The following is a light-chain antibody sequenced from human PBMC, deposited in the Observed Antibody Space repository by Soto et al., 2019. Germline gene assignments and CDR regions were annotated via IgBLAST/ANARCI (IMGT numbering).Light chain of an antibody. CDR3: QQSNSYPYT. CDR2: DAS. J-gene: IGKJ2*01. CDR1: QSISSW. Sequence: DIQMTQSPSTLSASVGDRVTITCRASQSISSWLAWYQQKPGKAPKLLIYDASSLESGVPSRFSGSGSGTEFSLTNSSIQPDDFATYYCQQSNSYPYTFGQGTKLEIK. V-gene: IGKV1-5*01.